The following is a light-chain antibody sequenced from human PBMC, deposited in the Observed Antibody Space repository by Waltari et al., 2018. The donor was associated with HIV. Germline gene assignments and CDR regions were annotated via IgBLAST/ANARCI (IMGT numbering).Light chain of an antibody. CDR2: DAS. CDR3: QQYEKLPLT. V-gene: IGKV1-33*01. Sequence: IPLTQSPSSLSAFVGDRIPIICQASQDINKYLNWYQQRLGKAPKLLIYDASNLQTGVPARFSGAGSGTDFSFNISSLQAEDVATYYCQQYEKLPLTFGEGTRVEIK. CDR1: QDINKY. J-gene: IGKJ4*01.